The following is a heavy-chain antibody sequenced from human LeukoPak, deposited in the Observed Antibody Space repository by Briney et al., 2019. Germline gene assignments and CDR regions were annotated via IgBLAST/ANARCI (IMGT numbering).Heavy chain of an antibody. Sequence: SVKVSCKASGGTLSSYAISWVRQAPGQGLEWMGRIILILGIANYAQKFQGRVTITADKSTSTAYMELSSLRSEDTAVYYCARELNYYGSGSYFHYYYYGMDVWGQGTTVTVSS. CDR3: ARELNYYGSGSYFHYYYYGMDV. D-gene: IGHD3-10*01. CDR1: GGTLSSYA. CDR2: IILILGIA. V-gene: IGHV1-69*04. J-gene: IGHJ6*02.